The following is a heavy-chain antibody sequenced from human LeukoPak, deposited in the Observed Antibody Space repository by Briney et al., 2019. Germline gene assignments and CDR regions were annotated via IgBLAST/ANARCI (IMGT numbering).Heavy chain of an antibody. Sequence: GGSLRLSCAASGFTFDDHAMHWVRQAPGKGLEWVSGISWNSGSIGYADSVKGRFTISRDNAKNSLYLQMNSLRAEDTAVYYCARVRLAYCGGDCYSSPWYYYYGMDVWGQGTTVTVSS. V-gene: IGHV3-9*01. CDR3: ARVRLAYCGGDCYSSPWYYYYGMDV. CDR2: ISWNSGSI. J-gene: IGHJ6*02. CDR1: GFTFDDHA. D-gene: IGHD2-21*02.